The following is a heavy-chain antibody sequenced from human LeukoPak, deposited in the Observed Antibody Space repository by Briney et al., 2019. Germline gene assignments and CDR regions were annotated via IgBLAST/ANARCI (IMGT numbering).Heavy chain of an antibody. Sequence: GSLRLSCAASGFSFSTYWMAWVRQAPGKGLEWVANIKGDESARHQADSVKGRFTISRDNAQNSVYLQMSRLRGEDTAVYYCARDVGGSLDYWGQGTLVTVSS. CDR3: ARDVGGSLDY. CDR2: IKGDESAR. D-gene: IGHD1-26*01. V-gene: IGHV3-7*01. CDR1: GFSFSTYW. J-gene: IGHJ4*02.